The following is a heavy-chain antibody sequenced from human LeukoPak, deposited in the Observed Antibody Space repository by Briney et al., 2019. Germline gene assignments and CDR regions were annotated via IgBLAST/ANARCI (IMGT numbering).Heavy chain of an antibody. D-gene: IGHD3-3*01. V-gene: IGHV4-34*01. CDR3: ARTIFGVVIRGRRAFDI. J-gene: IGHJ3*02. CDR1: GGSFNDYY. CDR2: INHSGST. Sequence: SETLSLTCAVYGGSFNDYYWTWIRQPPGRGLEWIGEINHSGSTNYNPSLKSRVTISVDTSKNQFSLKLSSVTAADAAVYYCARTIFGVVIRGRRAFDIWGQGTMVTVSS.